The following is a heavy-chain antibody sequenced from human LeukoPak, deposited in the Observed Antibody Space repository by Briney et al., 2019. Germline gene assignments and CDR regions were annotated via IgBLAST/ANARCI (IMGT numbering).Heavy chain of an antibody. Sequence: GGSLRLSCVASGFTFSTYGMSWVRHTPGKGLEWVSAISGSGGSTYYADSVKGRFTISRDNSKNTLYLQMNSLRAEDTAVYYCAKDGGEYYDILTGYYPRLYYMDVWGKGTTVTISS. J-gene: IGHJ6*03. CDR3: AKDGGEYYDILTGYYPRLYYMDV. CDR1: GFTFSTYG. V-gene: IGHV3-23*01. CDR2: ISGSGGST. D-gene: IGHD3-9*01.